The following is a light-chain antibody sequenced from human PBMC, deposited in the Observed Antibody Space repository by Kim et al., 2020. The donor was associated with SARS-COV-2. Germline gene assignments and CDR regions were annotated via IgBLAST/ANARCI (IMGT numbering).Light chain of an antibody. J-gene: IGKJ1*01. Sequence: ASVGDRVTITCRASQGISNYLAWYQQKPGKVPRLLIYAASALRSGVPSRFSGSGSGTDFTLTITSLQPEDVAVYYCQQCKGAPWTFGHGTKVDIK. CDR1: QGISNY. V-gene: IGKV1-27*01. CDR2: AAS. CDR3: QQCKGAPWT.